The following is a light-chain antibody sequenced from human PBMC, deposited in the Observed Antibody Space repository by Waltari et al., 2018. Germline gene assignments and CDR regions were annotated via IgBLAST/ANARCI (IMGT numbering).Light chain of an antibody. CDR2: EVN. CDR3: SSYTSNNV. J-gene: IGLJ1*01. V-gene: IGLV1-44*01. CDR1: LSPSRRNT. Sequence: QSMLTQPPSASGTPGQRVPTSCSCSLSPSRRNTVNWYQPRQGKAPRLMIHEVNKRPSGVSDRFSGSKSGNTASLTISGLQAEDEADYYCSSYTSNNVFGTGTKVTVL.